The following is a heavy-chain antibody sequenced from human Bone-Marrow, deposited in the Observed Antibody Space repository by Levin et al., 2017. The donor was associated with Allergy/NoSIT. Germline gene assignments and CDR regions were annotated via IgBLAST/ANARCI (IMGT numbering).Heavy chain of an antibody. CDR2: ISYGGSSD. D-gene: IGHD2-15*01. CDR3: ATDRCSGGACSSDY. V-gene: IGHV3-30*03. CDR1: GFTFRSYG. J-gene: IGHJ4*02. Sequence: GGSLRLSCAASGFTFRSYGMHWVRQAPGKGLEWVTSISYGGSSDYYADSVKGRFSISRDNSENTLYLLMSSLRPEDTAVYYCATDRCSGGACSSDYWGQGTLVTVSS.